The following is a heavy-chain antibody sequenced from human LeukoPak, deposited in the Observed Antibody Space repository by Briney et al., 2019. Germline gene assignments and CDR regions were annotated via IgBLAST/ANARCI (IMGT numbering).Heavy chain of an antibody. J-gene: IGHJ4*02. CDR1: GYTFTSYG. Sequence: ASVKVSCKASGYTFTSYGISWVRQAPGQGLEWMGWISANNGNTNYAQKLQGRVTVTTDTSTSTAYMELRSLRSDDTAVYYCARPGHWYSGYDYVFDYFDYWGQGTLVTVSS. V-gene: IGHV1-18*04. D-gene: IGHD5-12*01. CDR3: ARPGHWYSGYDYVFDYFDY. CDR2: ISANNGNT.